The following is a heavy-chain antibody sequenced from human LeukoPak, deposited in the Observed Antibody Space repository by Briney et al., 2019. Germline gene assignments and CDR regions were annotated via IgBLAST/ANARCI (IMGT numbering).Heavy chain of an antibody. J-gene: IGHJ4*02. CDR2: INAGNGNT. D-gene: IGHD3-10*01. V-gene: IGHV1-3*01. CDR3: ARASSQWFGGLFRFDY. Sequence: ASVKVSCKASGYTFTSYAMHWVRQAPGQRLEWMGWINAGNGNTKYSQKFQGRVTITRDTSASTAYMELSSLRSEDTAVYYCARASSQWFGGLFRFDYWGQGTLVTVSS. CDR1: GYTFTSYA.